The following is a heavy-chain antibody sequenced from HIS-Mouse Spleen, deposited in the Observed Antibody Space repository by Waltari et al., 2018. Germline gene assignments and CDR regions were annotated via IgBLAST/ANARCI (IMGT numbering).Heavy chain of an antibody. V-gene: IGHV4-39*07. D-gene: IGHD6-13*01. CDR2: IYYSGST. CDR3: AREIPYSSSWYDWYFDL. Sequence: QLQLQESGPGLVKPSETLSLNCTVSGGSISSSSYYWGWIRQPPGKGLEWIGRIYYSGSTYYNPSLKSRVTISVDTSKNQFSLKLSSVTAADTAVYYCAREIPYSSSWYDWYFDLWGRGTLVTVSS. CDR1: GGSISSSSYY. J-gene: IGHJ2*01.